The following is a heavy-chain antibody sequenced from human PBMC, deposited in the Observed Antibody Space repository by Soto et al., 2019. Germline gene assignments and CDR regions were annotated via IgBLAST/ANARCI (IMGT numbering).Heavy chain of an antibody. Sequence: SETLSLTSAVSGGSISSSNWWSWVRQPPGKGLEWIGEIYHSGSTNYNPSLKSRVTISVDKSKNQFSLKLSSVTAADTAVYYCARGRLLWFGEDEQVLDVWGQGTTVT. CDR2: IYHSGST. D-gene: IGHD3-10*01. V-gene: IGHV4-4*02. CDR3: ARGRLLWFGEDEQVLDV. J-gene: IGHJ6*02. CDR1: GGSISSSNW.